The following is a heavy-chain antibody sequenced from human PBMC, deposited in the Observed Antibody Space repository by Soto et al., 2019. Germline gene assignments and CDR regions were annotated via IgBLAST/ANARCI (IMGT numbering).Heavy chain of an antibody. CDR3: ARADISTAPVDY. D-gene: IGHD3-9*01. CDR1: RGTFNSYA. CDR2: IIPIFGTA. Sequence: SETVSCMPSRGTFNSYAISWVRQAPGQGLAWMGGIIPIFGTANYAQKFQGRVTITADKSTSTAYMELYSLSSEDTAAYYCARADISTAPVDYWGQRAQVTVSS. J-gene: IGHJ4*02. V-gene: IGHV1-69*06.